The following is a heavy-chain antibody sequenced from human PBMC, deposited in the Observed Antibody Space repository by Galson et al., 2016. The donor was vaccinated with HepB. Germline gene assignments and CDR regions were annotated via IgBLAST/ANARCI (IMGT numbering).Heavy chain of an antibody. V-gene: IGHV4-4*02. Sequence: SETLSLTCSVSGDSLITDNWWNWVRQPPGKGLEWIGQIHQNGMTNYNPSLKNRATISLDNSKNQFFLKLNSVTATDTALYFCVREYCSCGTCHGFDKWGQGTLATVSP. D-gene: IGHD2-15*01. CDR3: VREYCSCGTCHGFDK. CDR2: IHQNGMT. CDR1: GDSLITDNW. J-gene: IGHJ4*01.